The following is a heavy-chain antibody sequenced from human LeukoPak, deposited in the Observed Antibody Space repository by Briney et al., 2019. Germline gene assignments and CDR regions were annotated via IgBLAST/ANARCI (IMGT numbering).Heavy chain of an antibody. CDR1: GYTFTTYH. CDR3: ATERGGGTWFDP. J-gene: IGHJ5*02. Sequence: GASVKVSCKASGYTFTTYHMHWVRQAPGQGLEWMGMINTRDGNTNYAQKFQGRVTMTRDTSTSTVYMELSSLRSEDTAVYYCATERGGGTWFDPLGPGNPGHRLL. D-gene: IGHD2-15*01. V-gene: IGHV1-46*01. CDR2: INTRDGNT.